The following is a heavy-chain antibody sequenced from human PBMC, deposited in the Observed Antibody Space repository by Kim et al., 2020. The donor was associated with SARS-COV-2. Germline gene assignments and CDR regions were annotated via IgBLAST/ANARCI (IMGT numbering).Heavy chain of an antibody. Sequence: GGSLRLSCAASGFTFDDYAMHWVRQGPGKGLEWISLISGDGGNTDYADSVKGRFIISRDNSKNSLYLQMNSLRTEDTAFYYCAKGAIVVVPVEFDPWGQGTLVTVSS. V-gene: IGHV3-43*02. CDR2: ISGDGGNT. CDR1: GFTFDDYA. J-gene: IGHJ5*02. CDR3: AKGAIVVVPVEFDP. D-gene: IGHD2-2*01.